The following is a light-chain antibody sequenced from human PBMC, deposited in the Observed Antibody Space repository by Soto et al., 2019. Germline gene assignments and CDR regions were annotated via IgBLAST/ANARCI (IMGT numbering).Light chain of an antibody. CDR2: ATS. CDR1: QSISSY. Sequence: DIQMTQSPSSLSASVGDRVTITCRASQSISSYLNWYQQKPGKAPNLLIYATSSLQRGGPSRGSGSGAGTDGTRTISSLQAEDVATDFCQQTYSAPQTFGQGTKVDIK. V-gene: IGKV1-39*01. J-gene: IGKJ1*01. CDR3: QQTYSAPQT.